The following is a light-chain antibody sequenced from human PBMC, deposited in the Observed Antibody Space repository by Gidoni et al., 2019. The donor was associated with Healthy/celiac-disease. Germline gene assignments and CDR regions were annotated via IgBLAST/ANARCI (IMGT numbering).Light chain of an antibody. CDR2: QDS. V-gene: IGLV3-1*01. CDR3: QAWDSAVV. CDR1: KLGEKY. J-gene: IGLJ2*01. Sequence: SYELTQPPSVSVSPGQTASITCSGDKLGEKYACWYQQKPGQSPVLVIDQDSKRPSGIPERFSGSNSGNTATLTISGTQAMDEADYYCQAWDSAVVFGGGTKLTVL.